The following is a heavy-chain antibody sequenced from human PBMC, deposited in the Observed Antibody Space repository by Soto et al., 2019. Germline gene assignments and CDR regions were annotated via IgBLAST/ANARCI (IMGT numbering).Heavy chain of an antibody. CDR2: IYYGGST. CDR3: ARVRGRDSSGYWYYFYGMDV. V-gene: IGHV4-31*03. D-gene: IGHD3-22*01. J-gene: IGHJ6*02. Sequence: QVQLQESGPGLVKPSQTLSLTCTVSGGSISSGGYYWSWIRQHPGKGLEWIGYIYYGGSTYYNPSLKSRATISLDTSKNQFSLQLRSVIAADTAVYYCARVRGRDSSGYWYYFYGMDVWGQGTTVTVAS. CDR1: GGSISSGGYY.